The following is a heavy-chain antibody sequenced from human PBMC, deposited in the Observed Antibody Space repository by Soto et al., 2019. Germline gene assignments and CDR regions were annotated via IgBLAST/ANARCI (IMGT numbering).Heavy chain of an antibody. J-gene: IGHJ5*02. Sequence: QLQLQESGPGLVKPSETLSLTCTVSGGSISSSSYYWGWIRQPPGKGLEWIGSIYYSGSTYYNPSLKSRVTISVDTSKNQFSLKLSSVTAADTAVYYCAIRTFLIFGVVISLGWFDPWGQGTLVTVSS. CDR3: AIRTFLIFGVVISLGWFDP. V-gene: IGHV4-39*01. CDR1: GGSISSSSYY. CDR2: IYYSGST. D-gene: IGHD3-3*01.